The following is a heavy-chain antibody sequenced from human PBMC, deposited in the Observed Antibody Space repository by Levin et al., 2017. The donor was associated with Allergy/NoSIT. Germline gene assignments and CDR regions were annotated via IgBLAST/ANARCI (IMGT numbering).Heavy chain of an antibody. Sequence: PSETLSLTCAVSGGSISSGGYSWSWIRQPPGKGLEWIGYIYHSGSTYYNPSLKSRVTISVDRSKNQFSLKLSSVTAADTAVYYCARVGRGSESFDYWGQGTLVTVSS. CDR1: GGSISSGGYS. V-gene: IGHV4-30-2*01. CDR3: ARVGRGSESFDY. J-gene: IGHJ4*02. CDR2: IYHSGST. D-gene: IGHD1-26*01.